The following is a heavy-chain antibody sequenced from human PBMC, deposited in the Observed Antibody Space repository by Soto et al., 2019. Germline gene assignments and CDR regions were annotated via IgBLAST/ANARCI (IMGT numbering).Heavy chain of an antibody. CDR2: ITGGNT. CDR1: GFTVGTYG. V-gene: IGHV3-23*01. D-gene: IGHD3-3*01. CDR3: AKDKEIGGYDSDFDS. Sequence: EVQLLESGGGLIQPGGSLRLSCAASGFTVGTYGMGWVRQAPGKGLEWVSTITGGNTYYAASVRGRFTISRDSYRNTLYMQMSSLRAEDTALYYCAKDKEIGGYDSDFDSWGQGTLVTVSS. J-gene: IGHJ4*02.